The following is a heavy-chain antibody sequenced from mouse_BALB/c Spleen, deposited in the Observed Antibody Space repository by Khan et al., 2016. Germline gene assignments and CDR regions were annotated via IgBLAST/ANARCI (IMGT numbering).Heavy chain of an antibody. CDR3: SRWYGNYVNCYFDC. V-gene: IGHV1-39*01. J-gene: IGHJ1*01. CDR2: IDPYYGGT. Sequence: VPLQQSGPELEKPGASVKISCQASGYSLTGYNMNWVKQSNGKSLEWIGNIDPYYGGTSYNQKFQGKATLTVEHSPSTAYKQLQRLESEDSAVYYCSRWYGNYVNCYFDCWGAGTTVTVSS. D-gene: IGHD2-10*02. CDR1: GYSLTGYN.